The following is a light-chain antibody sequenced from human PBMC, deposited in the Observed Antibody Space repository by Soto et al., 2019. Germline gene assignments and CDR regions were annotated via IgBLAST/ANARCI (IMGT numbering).Light chain of an antibody. Sequence: EIVLTQSPGTLSLSPGERATLSCRASQSVTSNYLAWYQQKPGQAPRLLIYAASRRAPGIPDRFSASGSGTDFTLTISRLESEDFAVYFCQQYGTSPPWTFGQRAKVDIK. CDR3: QQYGTSPPWT. V-gene: IGKV3-20*01. CDR2: AAS. CDR1: QSVTSNY. J-gene: IGKJ1*01.